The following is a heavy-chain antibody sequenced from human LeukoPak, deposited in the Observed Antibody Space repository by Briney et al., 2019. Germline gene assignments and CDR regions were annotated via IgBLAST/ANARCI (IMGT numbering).Heavy chain of an antibody. CDR3: ARGTTWDHAFDI. V-gene: IGHV4-39*07. D-gene: IGHD2/OR15-2a*01. J-gene: IGHJ3*02. CDR1: GGSISSSSYY. CDR2: IYYSGST. Sequence: SETLSLTCTVSGGSISSSSYYWGWIRQPPGKGLEWIGSIYYSGSTYYNPSLKSRVTISVDTSKNQFSLKLSSVTAADTAVYYCARGTTWDHAFDIWGQGTMVTVSS.